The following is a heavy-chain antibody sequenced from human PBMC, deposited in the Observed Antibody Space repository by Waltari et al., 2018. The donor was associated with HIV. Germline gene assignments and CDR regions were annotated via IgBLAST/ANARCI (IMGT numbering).Heavy chain of an antibody. J-gene: IGHJ4*02. D-gene: IGHD3-10*01. V-gene: IGHV3-9*01. CDR2: ISWNSGSI. CDR3: AKGRREDYGSGSYSH. Sequence: EVQLVESGGGLVQPGRSLRLSCAASGFTFDDYAMHWVRQAPGKGLEWCSGISWNSGSIGYADSVKGRFTISRDNAKNSLYLQMNSLRAEDTALYYCAKGRREDYGSGSYSHWGQGTLVTVSS. CDR1: GFTFDDYA.